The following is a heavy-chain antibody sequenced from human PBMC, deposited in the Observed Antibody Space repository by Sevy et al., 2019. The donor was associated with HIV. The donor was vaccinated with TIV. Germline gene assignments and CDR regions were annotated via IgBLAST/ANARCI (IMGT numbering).Heavy chain of an antibody. D-gene: IGHD6-13*01. J-gene: IGHJ4*02. CDR3: ARLEDYIAAVGITY. V-gene: IGHV4-39*01. CDR2: IDYSGST. CDR1: GGSIRTSSYF. Sequence: SETLSLTCTVSGGSIRTSSYFWGWIRQPPGKGLEWIGSIDYSGSTYYNPSLESRLTISVDTSKNQFSLKLSSVTAADTDVYLCARLEDYIAAVGITYWGQGTLVTVSS.